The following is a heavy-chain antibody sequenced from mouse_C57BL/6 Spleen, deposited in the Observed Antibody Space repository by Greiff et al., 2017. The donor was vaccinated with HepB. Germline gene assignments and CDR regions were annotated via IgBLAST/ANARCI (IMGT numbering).Heavy chain of an antibody. V-gene: IGHV1-55*01. J-gene: IGHJ3*01. D-gene: IGHD4-1*01. CDR1: GYTFTSYW. CDR2: IYPGSGST. CDR3: ARGELGFLFAY. Sequence: QVQLQQPGAELVKPGASVKMSCKASGYTFTSYWITWVKPRPGHGLEWIGDIYPGSGSTNYNEKFKSKATLTVDTSSSTAYMQLSSLTSEDSAVYYCARGELGFLFAYWGQGTLVTVSA.